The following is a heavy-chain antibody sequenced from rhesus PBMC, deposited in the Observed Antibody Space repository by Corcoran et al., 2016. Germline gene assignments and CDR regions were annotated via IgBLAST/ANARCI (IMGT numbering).Heavy chain of an antibody. CDR2: IYSNHNNT. CDR3: ARGLNSNGGRDWYFDL. V-gene: IGHV4S12*01. CDR1: GGTISSGYYY. J-gene: IGHJ2*01. D-gene: IGHD1-44*01. Sequence: QVQLQESGPGVVKPSETLSLTCAVSGGTISSGYYYWSWIRQPPGKGLEWIGGIYSNHNNTHDNPSLKSRVPISKDTSKNQFSLKLSSVTATDTAVYYCARGLNSNGGRDWYFDLWGPGTPITISS.